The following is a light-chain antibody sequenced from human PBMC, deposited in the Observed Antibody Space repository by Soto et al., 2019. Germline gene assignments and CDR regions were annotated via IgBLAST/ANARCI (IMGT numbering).Light chain of an antibody. CDR2: AAS. J-gene: IGKJ2*01. CDR3: QQSHSTPPT. V-gene: IGKV1-9*01. CDR1: QGIASY. Sequence: QLTQSPSSLSASVGDRVTITCRASQGIASYLAWYQQKPGQAPNLLIYAASTLQSGVPSRFSGSGSGTDFTLTISSLQPEDFATYYCQQSHSTPPTFGPGTKLEIK.